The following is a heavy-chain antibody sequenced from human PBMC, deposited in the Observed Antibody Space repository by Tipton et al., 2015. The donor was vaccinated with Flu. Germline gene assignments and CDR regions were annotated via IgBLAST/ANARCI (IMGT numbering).Heavy chain of an antibody. V-gene: IGHV1-2*06. CDR2: INPNSGDT. CDR3: ARAVTSSTLARPIGWFDP. CDR1: GYTFTGYY. Sequence: QVQLVQSGAEVKKPGASVKVSCKASGYTFTGYYMHWVRQVPGQGLEWMGRINPNSGDTKYAQKFQGRVTMTRDTSISTAYMELTRLTSDDTAVYYCARAVTSSTLARPIGWFDPWGQGTLVTVSS. D-gene: IGHD6-6*01. J-gene: IGHJ5*02.